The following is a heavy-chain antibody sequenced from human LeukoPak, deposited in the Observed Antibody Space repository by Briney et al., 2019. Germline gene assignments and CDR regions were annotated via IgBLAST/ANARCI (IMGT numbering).Heavy chain of an antibody. J-gene: IGHJ6*03. CDR3: ARSDIVVVPAARGYYYYYYMDV. V-gene: IGHV1-8*03. CDR1: GYTFTSYD. Sequence: EASVKVSCKASGYTFTSYDINWVRQATGQGLEWMGWMNPNSGNTGYAQKFQGRVTITRNTSISTAYMELSSLRSEDTAVYYCARSDIVVVPAARGYYYYYYMDVWGKGTTVTVSS. CDR2: MNPNSGNT. D-gene: IGHD2-2*01.